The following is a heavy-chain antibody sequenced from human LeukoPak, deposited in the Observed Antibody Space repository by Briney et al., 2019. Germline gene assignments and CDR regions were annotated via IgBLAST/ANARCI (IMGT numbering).Heavy chain of an antibody. CDR2: INSSESTI. D-gene: IGHD3-10*01. V-gene: IGHV3-48*03. Sequence: PGGSLRLSCAASGFTFSSYEMNWVRQGPGKGLEWVSYINSSESTIYYADSVKGRFTISRDNSKNSLYLQMNSLRTEDTALYYCAKDINEYGSGSYSFDYWGQGTLVTVSS. CDR3: AKDINEYGSGSYSFDY. CDR1: GFTFSSYE. J-gene: IGHJ4*02.